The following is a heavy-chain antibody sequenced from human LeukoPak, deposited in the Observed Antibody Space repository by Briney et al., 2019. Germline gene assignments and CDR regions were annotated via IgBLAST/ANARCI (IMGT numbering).Heavy chain of an antibody. V-gene: IGHV3-9*01. J-gene: IGHJ4*02. CDR3: AKVASDRRYCSSTSCPAPFDY. CDR2: ISWNSGRI. CDR1: GFTFDDYA. D-gene: IGHD2-2*01. Sequence: GRSLRLSCAVSGFTFDDYAMHWVRQAPGKGLEWVSGISWNSGRIDYADSVKGRFTTSRDNAKNSLYLQMNSLRAEDTALYYCAKVASDRRYCSSTSCPAPFDYWGQGTLVAVSS.